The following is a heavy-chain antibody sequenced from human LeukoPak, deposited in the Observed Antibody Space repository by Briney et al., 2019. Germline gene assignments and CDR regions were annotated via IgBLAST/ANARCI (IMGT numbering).Heavy chain of an antibody. V-gene: IGHV3-30-3*01. Sequence: GGSLRLSCAASGFTFSSYAMHWVRQAPGKGLEWVAVISYDGSNKYYADSVKGRFTISRDNSKNTLYLQMNSLRAEDTAVYYCAREDDRGYFDYWAREPWSPSPQ. J-gene: IGHJ4*02. CDR2: ISYDGSNK. CDR3: AREDDRGYFDY. D-gene: IGHD3-22*01. CDR1: GFTFSSYA.